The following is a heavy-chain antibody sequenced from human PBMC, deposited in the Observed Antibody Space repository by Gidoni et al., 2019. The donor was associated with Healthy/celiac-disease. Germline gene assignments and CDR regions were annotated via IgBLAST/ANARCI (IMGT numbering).Heavy chain of an antibody. Sequence: EVQLLESGGGLVQPGGSLRLSCAASGFTFSSYAMSWVRQAPGKGLEWVSAISGSGGSTYYADSVKGRFTISRDNSKNTLYLQMNSLRAEDTAVYYCAKERYYDSSGYPYFDYWGQGTLVTVSS. V-gene: IGHV3-23*01. D-gene: IGHD3-22*01. CDR3: AKERYYDSSGYPYFDY. CDR2: ISGSGGST. CDR1: GFTFSSYA. J-gene: IGHJ4*02.